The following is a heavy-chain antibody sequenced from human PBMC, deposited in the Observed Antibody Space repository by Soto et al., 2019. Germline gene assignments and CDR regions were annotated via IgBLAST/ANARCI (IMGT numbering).Heavy chain of an antibody. V-gene: IGHV3-30-3*01. J-gene: IGHJ6*02. CDR1: GFTFSSYA. D-gene: IGHD2-15*01. CDR2: ISYDGSNK. Sequence: GGSLRLSCAASGFTFSSYAMHWVRQAPGKGLEWVAVISYDGSNKYYADSVKGRFTISRENSKNTLYLQMNSLRAEDTAVYYCARDQSDIVVVVAASGMDVWGQGTTVTVSS. CDR3: ARDQSDIVVVVAASGMDV.